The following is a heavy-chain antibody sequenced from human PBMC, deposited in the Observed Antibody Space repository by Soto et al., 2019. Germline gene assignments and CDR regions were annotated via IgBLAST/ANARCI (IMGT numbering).Heavy chain of an antibody. D-gene: IGHD3-10*01. Sequence: TSETLSVTCPVSGGSISSYDWSWIRQPPGKGLEWIGYIYYSGSTNYNPSLKSRVTISVDTSKNQFSLKLSSVTAADTAVYYCARVWGGAFDIWGQGTMVTVSS. CDR2: IYYSGST. V-gene: IGHV4-59*01. CDR3: ARVWGGAFDI. J-gene: IGHJ3*02. CDR1: GGSISSYD.